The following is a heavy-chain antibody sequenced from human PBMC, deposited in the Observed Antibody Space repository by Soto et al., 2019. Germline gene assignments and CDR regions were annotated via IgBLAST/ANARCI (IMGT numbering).Heavy chain of an antibody. CDR1: GFTFSSYW. V-gene: IGHV3-74*01. Sequence: EVQLVESGGGLVQPGGSLRLSCAASGFTFSSYWMHWVHQAPGKGLVWVSRINSDGSSTSYADSVKGRFTISRDNAKNTLYLQMNSLRAEDTAVYYCARGATVVNPADYYGMDVWGQGTTVTVSS. CDR3: ARGATVVNPADYYGMDV. J-gene: IGHJ6*02. D-gene: IGHD4-17*01. CDR2: INSDGSST.